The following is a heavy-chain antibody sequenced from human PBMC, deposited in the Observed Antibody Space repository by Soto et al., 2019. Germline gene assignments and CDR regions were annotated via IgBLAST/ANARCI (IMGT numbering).Heavy chain of an antibody. CDR3: ARGIKYGDYSSWFDP. CDR1: GYTFTSYD. CDR2: MNPNRGNT. J-gene: IGHJ5*02. V-gene: IGHV1-8*01. D-gene: IGHD4-17*01. Sequence: QVQLVQSGAEVKKPGASVKVSCKASGYTFTSYDINWVRQATGQGLEYLGWMNPNRGNTGYVQQFQGRVAMTRDTCISTAYMELSSLPSEDTAVYYCARGIKYGDYSSWFDPWGQGTLVTVSS.